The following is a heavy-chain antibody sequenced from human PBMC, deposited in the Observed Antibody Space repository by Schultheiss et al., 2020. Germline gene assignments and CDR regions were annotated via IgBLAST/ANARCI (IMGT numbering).Heavy chain of an antibody. V-gene: IGHV4-59*06. J-gene: IGHJ4*02. Sequence: SETLSLTCTVSGGSISSSYLSWIRQPPGKGLEWIGYIYYSGSTYYNPSLKSRVTISVDTSKNQFSLKLSSVTAADTAVYYCARYGFRDQFDYWGQGTLVTVSS. CDR3: ARYGFRDQFDY. CDR1: GGSISSSY. D-gene: IGHD3-10*01. CDR2: IYYSGST.